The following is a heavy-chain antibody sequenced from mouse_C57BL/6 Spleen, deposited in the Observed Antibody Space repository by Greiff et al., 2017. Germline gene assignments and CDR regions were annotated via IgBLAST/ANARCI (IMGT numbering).Heavy chain of an antibody. V-gene: IGHV5-15*01. Sequence: EVMLVESGEGLVQPGGSLKLSCAASGFTFSDYGMAWVRQAPRKGPEWVAFISNLAYSIYYADTVTGRFTISRENAKNTLYLEMSSLRSEDTAMYYCARDLDAMDYWGQGTSVTVSS. CDR2: ISNLAYSI. CDR1: GFTFSDYG. CDR3: ARDLDAMDY. J-gene: IGHJ4*01. D-gene: IGHD2-10*02.